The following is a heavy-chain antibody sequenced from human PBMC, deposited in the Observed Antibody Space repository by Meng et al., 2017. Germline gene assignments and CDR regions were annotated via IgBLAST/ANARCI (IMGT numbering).Heavy chain of an antibody. CDR3: ARGEASDY. J-gene: IGHJ4*02. Sequence: LVESGGGLVQPGGSLRRSCAASGFTFSSYAMSWVRQAPGKGLEWVAVISYDGSNKYYADSVKGRFTISRDNSKNTLYLQMNSLRAEDTAVYYCARGEASDYWGQGTLVTVSS. CDR1: GFTFSSYA. CDR2: ISYDGSNK. V-gene: IGHV3-30*04.